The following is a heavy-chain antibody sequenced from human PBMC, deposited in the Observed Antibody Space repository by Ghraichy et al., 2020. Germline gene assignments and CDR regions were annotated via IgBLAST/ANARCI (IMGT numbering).Heavy chain of an antibody. Sequence: ASVKVSCKASGYTFTGYYMHWVRQAPGQGLEWRGWINPNSGGTNYAQKFQGRVTMTRDTSISTAYMELSRLRSDDTAVYYCARDGDTIFGVVSIDYWGQGTLVTVSS. CDR1: GYTFTGYY. D-gene: IGHD3-3*01. J-gene: IGHJ4*02. CDR3: ARDGDTIFGVVSIDY. CDR2: INPNSGGT. V-gene: IGHV1-2*02.